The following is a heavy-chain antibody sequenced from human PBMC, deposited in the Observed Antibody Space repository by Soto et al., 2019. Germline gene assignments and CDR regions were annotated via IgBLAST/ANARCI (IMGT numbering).Heavy chain of an antibody. V-gene: IGHV4-59*01. D-gene: IGHD3-10*01. CDR1: GGSISTYY. CDR3: ARDGWERPATY. Sequence: QVQLQESGPGLVKPSETLSLTCTVSGGSISTYYWIWIRQPPGKGLEWIGVFYNGGTTKYSPSLKSRVTLSVDTSKNQFSLKLNSVTAADTAVYYCARDGWERPATYWGQGILVTVSS. CDR2: FYNGGTT. J-gene: IGHJ4*02.